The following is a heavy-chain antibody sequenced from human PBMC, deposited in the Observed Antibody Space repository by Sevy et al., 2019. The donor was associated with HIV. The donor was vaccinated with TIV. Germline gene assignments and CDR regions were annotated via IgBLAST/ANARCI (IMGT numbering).Heavy chain of an antibody. CDR2: IYHSGST. J-gene: IGHJ5*02. CDR3: ARRLDYDFWSGYYFPGPKNWFDP. Sequence: SETLSLTCAVSGYSISSGYYWGWIREPPGKGLEWIGSIYHSGSTYYNPSLKSRVTISVDTSKNQFSLKLSSVTAADTAVYYCARRLDYDFWSGYYFPGPKNWFDPWGQGTLVTVSS. V-gene: IGHV4-38-2*01. CDR1: GYSISSGYY. D-gene: IGHD3-3*01.